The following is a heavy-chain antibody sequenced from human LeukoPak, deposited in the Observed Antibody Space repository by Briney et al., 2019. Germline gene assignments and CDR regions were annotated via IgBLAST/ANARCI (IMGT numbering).Heavy chain of an antibody. D-gene: IGHD3-9*01. CDR1: GGSISSSTYY. V-gene: IGHV4-61*01. CDR3: ARGRRYFDFDY. J-gene: IGHJ4*02. Sequence: SETLSLTCTVSGGSISSSTYYWSWIRQPPGKGLEWIGYIYYRGSTNYNPSPKSRVTISVDTSKNQFSLKLSSVTAADTAVYYCARGRRYFDFDYWGQGTLVTVSS. CDR2: IYYRGST.